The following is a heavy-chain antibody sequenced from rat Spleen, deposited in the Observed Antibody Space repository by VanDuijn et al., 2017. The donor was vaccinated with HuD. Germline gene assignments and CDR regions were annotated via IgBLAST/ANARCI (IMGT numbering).Heavy chain of an antibody. CDR3: ARAGYLRDWYFDF. D-gene: IGHD2-2*01. CDR2: ITYDGSNT. Sequence: EVQLVESGGGLVQPGRSLRLSCAASGFTFSDYNMAWVRQAPRKGLEWVAIITYDGSNTYYRDSVRGRFTISRDNADSTLYLQMDSLRSEDTATYYCARAGYLRDWYFDFWGPGTVVTVSS. V-gene: IGHV5-7*01. J-gene: IGHJ1*01. CDR1: GFTFSDYN.